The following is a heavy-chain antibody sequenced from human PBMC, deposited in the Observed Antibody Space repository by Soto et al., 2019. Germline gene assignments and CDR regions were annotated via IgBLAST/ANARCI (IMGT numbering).Heavy chain of an antibody. CDR1: GFTVSSNY. D-gene: IGHD4-17*01. CDR3: ARVTTVTPYYYYYYMDV. Sequence: EVQLVESGGGLVHPGGSLRLSCAASGFTVSSNYMSWVRQAPGKGLEWVSVIYSGGSTYYADSVKGRFTISRDNSKNTLYLQMNSLRAEDTAVYYCARVTTVTPYYYYYYMDVWGKGTTVTVSS. J-gene: IGHJ6*03. V-gene: IGHV3-66*01. CDR2: IYSGGST.